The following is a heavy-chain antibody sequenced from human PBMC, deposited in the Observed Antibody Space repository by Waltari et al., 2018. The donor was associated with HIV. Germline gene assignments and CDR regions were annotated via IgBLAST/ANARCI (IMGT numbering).Heavy chain of an antibody. V-gene: IGHV3-53*01. Sequence: EVQLVESGGGLIQPGGSLRLSCAASGFTVNDNYMSWVRQAPVKGLGWVSVIYSGGTTYSAASVKGRFTISRDDSKNTVYLQLNSLRAEDTAIYYCARHGGGYHYGWYFDLWGRGTLVTVSS. CDR3: ARHGGGYHYGWYFDL. J-gene: IGHJ2*01. CDR1: GFTVNDNY. D-gene: IGHD3-22*01. CDR2: IYSGGTT.